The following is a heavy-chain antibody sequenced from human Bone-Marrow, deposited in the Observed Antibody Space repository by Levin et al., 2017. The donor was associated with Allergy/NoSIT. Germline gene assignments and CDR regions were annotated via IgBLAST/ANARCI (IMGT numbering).Heavy chain of an antibody. D-gene: IGHD5-24*01. J-gene: IGHJ2*01. Sequence: GESLKISCEASGFPFSNHILHWVRQAPGKGLEWVADMSYDGTFKYHADAVKGRFTISRDNSRSTLYLQMNGLRPEDTAVYYCARERWLQYVRWYFDLWGRGTLVTVSS. CDR3: ARERWLQYVRWYFDL. CDR1: GFPFSNHI. CDR2: MSYDGTFK. V-gene: IGHV3-30*03.